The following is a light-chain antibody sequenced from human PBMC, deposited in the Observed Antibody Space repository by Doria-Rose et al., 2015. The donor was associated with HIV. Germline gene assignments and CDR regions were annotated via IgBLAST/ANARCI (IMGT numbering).Light chain of an antibody. V-gene: IGKV1-39*01. J-gene: IGKJ4*01. Sequence: TQSPSSLSASVGDRVTITCRASQSTGSFLNWYQQKPGKAPKLLIYAASSLQNGVSSRFSGSGSGTDFTLTISSLQPEDFATYFCQQSYSTPPTFGGGTKVEIK. CDR2: AAS. CDR1: QSTGSF. CDR3: QQSYSTPPT.